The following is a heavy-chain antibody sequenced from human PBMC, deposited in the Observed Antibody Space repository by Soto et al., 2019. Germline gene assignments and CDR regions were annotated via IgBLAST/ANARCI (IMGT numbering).Heavy chain of an antibody. D-gene: IGHD1-26*01. CDR1: GFTFSGSA. J-gene: IGHJ4*02. CDR3: SRDSSCREGATPD. CDR2: VRTKVNSYAT. V-gene: IGHV3-73*02. Sequence: DVQLVESGGGLVHPGGSLKLSFASSGFTFSGSAIHWVRQASGKGLEWVGRVRTKVNSYATAYAESVKGRFTISRDDSKHTAYLQINSLKTEDTAVYYCSRDSSCREGATPDWGQGTLVTVSS.